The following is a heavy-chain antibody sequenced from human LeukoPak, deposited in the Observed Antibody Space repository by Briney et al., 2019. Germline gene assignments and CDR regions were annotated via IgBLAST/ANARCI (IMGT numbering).Heavy chain of an antibody. CDR2: IFAGDSDT. J-gene: IGHJ3*02. CDR3: ARPVYCSSTSCPGPFDI. Sequence: GESLEISLKGPGYRFTSYWFGWVPQMPGKGLGWMGIIFAGDSDTRYSPSFQGQGTISADKSISTAYLQWSSLKASDTAMYYCARPVYCSSTSCPGPFDIWGQGTMVTVSS. D-gene: IGHD2-2*01. CDR1: GYRFTSYW. V-gene: IGHV5-51*01.